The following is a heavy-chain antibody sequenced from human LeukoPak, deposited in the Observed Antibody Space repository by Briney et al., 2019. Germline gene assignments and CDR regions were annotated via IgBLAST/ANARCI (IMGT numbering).Heavy chain of an antibody. J-gene: IGHJ4*03. Sequence: SEALSLTCTVSGGSISSSSYYWGWIRQPPGKGLEWIGSIYHSGSTYYNPSLKSRVTISVDTSKNQFSLKLSSVTAADTAVYYCARGVARSSKFHFSYYFDYWGQGTMVTVSS. D-gene: IGHD6-6*01. CDR3: ARGVARSSKFHFSYYFDY. CDR1: GGSISSSSYY. CDR2: IYHSGST. V-gene: IGHV4-39*07.